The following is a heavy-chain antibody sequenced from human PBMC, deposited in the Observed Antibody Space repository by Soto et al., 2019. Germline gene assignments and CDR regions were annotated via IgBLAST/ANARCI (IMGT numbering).Heavy chain of an antibody. D-gene: IGHD1-1*01. V-gene: IGHV3-74*03. Sequence: GGSLRLSCAALGFVFNNLWMHWVRQAPGNGLVWVSLINSDGSSTMYADSVKGRFTISRDNANNMLYLQMNILTAEDTAVYYYATLIGNPPSWGQGTLVTVSS. CDR1: GFVFNNLW. J-gene: IGHJ5*02. CDR2: INSDGSST. CDR3: ATLIGNPPS.